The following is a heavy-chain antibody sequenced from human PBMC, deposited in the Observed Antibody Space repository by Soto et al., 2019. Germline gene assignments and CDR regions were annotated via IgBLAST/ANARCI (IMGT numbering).Heavy chain of an antibody. CDR3: ARLDCVITSCHFDE. J-gene: IGHJ4*02. V-gene: IGHV4-61*08. CDR2: IYYSGST. CDR1: GAFVSSGDYY. D-gene: IGHD2-2*01. Sequence: SETLSLTCTVSGAFVSSGDYYWSWIRQPPGKGLEWIGYIYYSGSTNNNPSLKSRVTMSVDTSKNQFSLKLSSVTAADTAVYYCARLDCVITSCHFDEWGQGALVTVSS.